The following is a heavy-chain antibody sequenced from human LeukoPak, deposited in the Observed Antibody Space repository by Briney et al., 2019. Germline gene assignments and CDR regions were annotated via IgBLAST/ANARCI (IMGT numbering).Heavy chain of an antibody. V-gene: IGHV1-2*06. CDR2: INPNSGGT. CDR1: GYTFTGYY. J-gene: IGHJ4*02. CDR3: ARLLPGFGATNSDY. Sequence: ASVKVSCKASGYTFTGYYIHWVRQAPGQGLEWMGRINPNSGGTNYAQKFQGRVTMTRDTSISTAYMELSRLRSDDTAVYYCARLLPGFGATNSDYWGQGTLVTVSS. D-gene: IGHD1-26*01.